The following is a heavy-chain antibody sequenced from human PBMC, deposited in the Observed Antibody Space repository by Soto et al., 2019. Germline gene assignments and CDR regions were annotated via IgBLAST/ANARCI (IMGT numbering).Heavy chain of an antibody. V-gene: IGHV3-33*01. J-gene: IGHJ6*02. Sequence: QVQVVESGGGVVQPGRSLRLSCTASGFTFSGHAMHWVRQPPGKGLEWVAQIWYDGSNKYYADSVKGRFTISRDNSKNTLYVQMDSLRVEDTAVYYCARDGQSLAPYALDVWGQGTSVTVYS. CDR1: GFTFSGHA. CDR2: IWYDGSNK. CDR3: ARDGQSLAPYALDV. D-gene: IGHD6-19*01.